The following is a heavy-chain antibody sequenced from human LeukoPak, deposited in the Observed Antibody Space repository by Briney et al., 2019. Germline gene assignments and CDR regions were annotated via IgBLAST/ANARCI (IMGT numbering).Heavy chain of an antibody. Sequence: ASVKVSCKASGYTLTTYYMHWVRQAPGQGLQWMGIINPSGGSTSYAQKFQGRVTMTRDTSTSTVYMELSSLRFDDTAIYYCARSVKMPTIVHWGQGTLVTVSS. CDR1: GYTLTTYY. D-gene: IGHD5-24*01. CDR2: INPSGGST. V-gene: IGHV1-46*03. J-gene: IGHJ4*02. CDR3: ARSVKMPTIVH.